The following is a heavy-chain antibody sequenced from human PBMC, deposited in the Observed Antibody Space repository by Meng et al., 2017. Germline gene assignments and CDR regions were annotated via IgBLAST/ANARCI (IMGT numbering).Heavy chain of an antibody. D-gene: IGHD3-22*01. CDR3: ASRVAYYYDSSGYYKNWYFDL. Sequence: QVPVVQAGAEVKKPGSLVKFSCKVSGGTFSSHPISWVRKAPGQGIEWMGRIIPILGIANYAQKFQGRVTITADKSTSTAYMELSSLRSEDTAVYYCASRVAYYYDSSGYYKNWYFDLWGRGTLVTVSS. V-gene: IGHV1-69*02. J-gene: IGHJ2*01. CDR1: GGTFSSHP. CDR2: IIPILGIA.